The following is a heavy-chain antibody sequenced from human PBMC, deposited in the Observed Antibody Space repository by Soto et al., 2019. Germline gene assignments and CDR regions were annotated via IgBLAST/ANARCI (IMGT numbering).Heavy chain of an antibody. D-gene: IGHD3-16*01. CDR3: ARHVVIVSGGSSFDF. CDR2: VYYTGNT. Sequence: SETLSLTCTVSGGSISGYYWSWIRQPPGRGLEWVGYVYYTGNTNYNPSLTSRLTISVDTSKNQFSLKLTSVPAADTAVSYCARHVVIVSGGSSFDFWGQGMLVTVSS. CDR1: GGSISGYY. J-gene: IGHJ4*02. V-gene: IGHV4-59*08.